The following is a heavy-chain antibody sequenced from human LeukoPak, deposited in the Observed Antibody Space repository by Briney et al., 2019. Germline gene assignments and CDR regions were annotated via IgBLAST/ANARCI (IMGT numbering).Heavy chain of an antibody. V-gene: IGHV4-61*02. CDR2: IYTSGST. Sequence: SQTLSLTCTVSGGSISSGSYYWSWIRQPAGKGLEWIGRIYTSGSTNYNPSLKSRVTISVDTSKNQFSLKLSSVTAADTAVYYCARHPSWFDPWGQGTLVTVSS. J-gene: IGHJ5*02. CDR1: GGSISSGSYY. CDR3: ARHPSWFDP.